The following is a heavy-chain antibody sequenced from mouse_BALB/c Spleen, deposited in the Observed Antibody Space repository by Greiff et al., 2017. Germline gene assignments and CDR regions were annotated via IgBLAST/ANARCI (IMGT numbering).Heavy chain of an antibody. J-gene: IGHJ4*01. D-gene: IGHD1-1*01. V-gene: IGHV3-2*02. Sequence: EVMLVESGPGLVKPSQSLSLTCTVTGYSITSDYAWNWIRQFPGNKLEWMGYISYSGSTSYNPSLKSRISITRDTSKNQFFLQLNSVTTEDTATYYCARSGYGSSYDAMGYWGQGTSVTVSS. CDR3: ARSGYGSSYDAMGY. CDR1: GYSITSDYA. CDR2: ISYSGST.